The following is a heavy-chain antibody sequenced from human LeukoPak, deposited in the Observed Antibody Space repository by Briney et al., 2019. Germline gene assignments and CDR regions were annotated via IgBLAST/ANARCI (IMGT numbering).Heavy chain of an antibody. CDR1: GFTFSSYA. Sequence: GGSLRLSCAASGFTFSSYAMNWVRQAPGKGLEWVSSISGIGGTAYYAGSVKGRFTISRDNSKNSLYLQMNSLRAEDTAVYHCAKVLSGLSPFDSWGQGTLVTVSS. CDR2: ISGIGGTA. CDR3: AKVLSGLSPFDS. D-gene: IGHD2/OR15-2a*01. V-gene: IGHV3-23*01. J-gene: IGHJ4*02.